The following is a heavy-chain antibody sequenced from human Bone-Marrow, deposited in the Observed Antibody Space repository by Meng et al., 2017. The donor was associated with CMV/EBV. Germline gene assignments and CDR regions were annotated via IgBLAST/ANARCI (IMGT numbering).Heavy chain of an antibody. CDR1: GFTFSDYY. V-gene: IGHV3-11*01. CDR2: IRSSGNII. Sequence: GESLKISCVASGFTFSDYYMSWIRQAPGKGLEWTSYIRSSGNIIYYADSVKGRFTISRDNAKNSMDLQMNNLRAEDTAVSYCAAGYTSAWTPPGYWGQGTLVTVYS. J-gene: IGHJ4*02. D-gene: IGHD6-19*01. CDR3: AAGYTSAWTPPGY.